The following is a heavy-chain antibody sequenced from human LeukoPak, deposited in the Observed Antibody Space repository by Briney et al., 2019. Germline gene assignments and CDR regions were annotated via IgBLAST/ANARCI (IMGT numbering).Heavy chain of an antibody. CDR3: AKEKWDY. CDR1: GFTFNNYA. J-gene: IGHJ4*02. CDR2: VSASGGTT. Sequence: GGSLRLSCAASGFTFNNYAMSWVRQAPGKGLEWVSAVSASGGTTYYADSVKGRFTISRDNSKSTLYLHMNSLRADDTAVYYCAKEKWDYWGQGTLVTVSS. V-gene: IGHV3-23*01. D-gene: IGHD1-26*01.